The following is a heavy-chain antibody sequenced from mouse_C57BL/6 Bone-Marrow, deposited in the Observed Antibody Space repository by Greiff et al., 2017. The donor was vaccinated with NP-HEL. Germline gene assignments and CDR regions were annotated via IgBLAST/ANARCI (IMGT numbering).Heavy chain of an antibody. Sequence: QVQLQQSGAELVRPGTSVKVSCKASGYAFTNYLIEWVKQRPGQGLEWIGVINPGSGGTNYNEKFKGKATLTADKSSSTAYMQLSSLTSEDSAVYFGARLRSSYYFDYWGQGTTLTVSS. CDR3: ARLRSSYYFDY. J-gene: IGHJ2*01. CDR1: GYAFTNYL. CDR2: INPGSGGT. D-gene: IGHD1-1*01. V-gene: IGHV1-54*01.